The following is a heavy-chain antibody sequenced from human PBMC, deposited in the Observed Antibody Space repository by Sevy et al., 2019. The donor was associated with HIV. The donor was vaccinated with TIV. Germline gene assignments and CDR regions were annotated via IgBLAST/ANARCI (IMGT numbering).Heavy chain of an antibody. CDR3: ARDRWAKYPEDGFDV. Sequence: GGSLRLSCAASGISFSNYWMSWVRQAPGKGLEWVANINQDGSEKKFVGSVKGRFTISRDNAKNSMYLQMNSLTAEDTAGYYWARDRWAKYPEDGFDVWGQGTMVTVSS. V-gene: IGHV3-7*01. CDR1: GISFSNYW. J-gene: IGHJ3*01. CDR2: INQDGSEK.